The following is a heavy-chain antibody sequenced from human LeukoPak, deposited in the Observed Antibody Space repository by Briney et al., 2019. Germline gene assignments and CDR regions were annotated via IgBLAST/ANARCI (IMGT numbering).Heavy chain of an antibody. D-gene: IGHD3-10*01. J-gene: IGHJ5*02. Sequence: PSETLSLTCSISGASISSGSNYWGWIRQPPGKTLEWIGSIYSSGSTYYNPSLKSRVIIIIDTPKNHFSLTLSSVTAADTAVYYCARLISIPMVREHRGWFDPWGQGTLVTVSS. CDR3: ARLISIPMVREHRGWFDP. CDR2: IYSSGST. CDR1: GASISSGSNY. V-gene: IGHV4-39*07.